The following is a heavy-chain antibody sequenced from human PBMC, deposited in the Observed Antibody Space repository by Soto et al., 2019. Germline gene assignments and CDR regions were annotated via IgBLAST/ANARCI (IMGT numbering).Heavy chain of an antibody. CDR2: IIPIFGTA. D-gene: IGHD6-6*01. Sequence: GASVKVSCKASGGTFSSYAISWVRQAPGQGLEWMGGIIPIFGTANYAQKFQGRVTITADKSTSTAYMELSSLRSEDTAVYYCARGGEYSSPARGFDYWGQGTLVTVSS. V-gene: IGHV1-69*06. CDR1: GGTFSSYA. CDR3: ARGGEYSSPARGFDY. J-gene: IGHJ4*02.